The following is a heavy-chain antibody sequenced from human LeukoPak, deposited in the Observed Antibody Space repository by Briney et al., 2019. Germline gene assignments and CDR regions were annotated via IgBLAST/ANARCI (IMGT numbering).Heavy chain of an antibody. CDR3: ARVPLWWLTPFDY. D-gene: IGHD5-12*01. J-gene: IGHJ4*02. CDR2: INNRGTT. CDR1: GGSLSPHY. Sequence: SETLSLTCAASGGSLSPHYWAWIRQPLGKGLEWIGEINNRGTTNYCPSLKGRVTISVDTSKNQFSLKLTSVTAADTAMYYCARVPLWWLTPFDYWGQGTLATVSS. V-gene: IGHV4-34*01.